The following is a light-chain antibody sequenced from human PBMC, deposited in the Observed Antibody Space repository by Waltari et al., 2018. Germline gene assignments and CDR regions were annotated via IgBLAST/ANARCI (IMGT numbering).Light chain of an antibody. J-gene: IGLJ3*02. V-gene: IGLV2-23*01. CDR1: SSDVGSYNL. CDR2: EGS. Sequence: QSALTQPASVSGSPGQSITISCTGTSSDVGSYNLVSWYQQHPGKAPKLMIYEGSKRPSGFSIRFSGSKSGNTASLTISGLQAEDEADYYCCSYTGSSWVFGGGTKLTVL. CDR3: CSYTGSSWV.